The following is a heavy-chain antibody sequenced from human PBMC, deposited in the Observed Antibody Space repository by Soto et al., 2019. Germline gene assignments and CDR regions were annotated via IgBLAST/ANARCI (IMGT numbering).Heavy chain of an antibody. CDR1: GFTFSDYY. Sequence: QVPLVESGGGLVKPGGSLRLSCAASGFTFSDYYMSWIRQAPGKGLEWVSYISSSGSTIYYADSVKGRFTISRDNAKNSLYLQMNSLRAEDTAVYYCARDEGSSWYVGVYYYYGMDVWGQGTTVTVSS. CDR3: ARDEGSSWYVGVYYYYGMDV. D-gene: IGHD6-13*01. J-gene: IGHJ6*02. V-gene: IGHV3-11*01. CDR2: ISSSGSTI.